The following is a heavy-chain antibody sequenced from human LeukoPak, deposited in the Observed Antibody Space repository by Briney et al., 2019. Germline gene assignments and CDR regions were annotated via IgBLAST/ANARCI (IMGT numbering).Heavy chain of an antibody. CDR1: GFTFNSYA. CDR3: ARPYCGGDCYSGRKDFQN. J-gene: IGHJ1*01. D-gene: IGHD2-21*02. V-gene: IGHV3-30-3*01. Sequence: GGSLRLSCAASGFTFNSYAMHWVRQAPGKGLEWVAFISYDGSNKYYADSVKGRFTISRDNSRNTLYLQMNSLRAEDTAVYYCARPYCGGDCYSGRKDFQNWGQGTLVTVSS. CDR2: ISYDGSNK.